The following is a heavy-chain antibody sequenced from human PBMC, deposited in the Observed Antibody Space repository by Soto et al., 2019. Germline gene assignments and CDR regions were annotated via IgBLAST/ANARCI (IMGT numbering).Heavy chain of an antibody. Sequence: GGSLRLSCAASGFTFSDYYMSWIRQAPGKGLEWVSYISSSGSTIFYADSVKGRFTISRDNAKNSLYVQMNSLRGEDTAVYYCARVTAFCGGDCYRGYYYMDVWGKGTTVTVSS. D-gene: IGHD2-21*01. CDR3: ARVTAFCGGDCYRGYYYMDV. CDR2: ISSSGSTI. V-gene: IGHV3-11*01. J-gene: IGHJ6*03. CDR1: GFTFSDYY.